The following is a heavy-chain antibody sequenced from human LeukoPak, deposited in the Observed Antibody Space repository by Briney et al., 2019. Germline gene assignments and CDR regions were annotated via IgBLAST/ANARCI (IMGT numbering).Heavy chain of an antibody. CDR3: ARQDGNVYFYFDF. Sequence: GESLKISCQGSGYSFTYYWIALVRQMPGKGLEWMGVICPSDCATRDSPSFPGQVTITADKSISTAYLQWSSMKASDTAIYYCARQDGNVYFYFDFWGQGTLVTVSS. V-gene: IGHV5-51*01. J-gene: IGHJ4*02. CDR1: GYSFTYYW. CDR2: ICPSDCAT. D-gene: IGHD5/OR15-5a*01.